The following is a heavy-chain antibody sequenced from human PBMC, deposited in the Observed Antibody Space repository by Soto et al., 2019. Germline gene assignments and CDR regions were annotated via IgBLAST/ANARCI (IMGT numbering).Heavy chain of an antibody. CDR2: IYFNGNT. CDR1: SYSFVKYY. D-gene: IGHD3-3*01. V-gene: IGHV4-59*01. J-gene: IGHJ5*02. Sequence: SETXSLTFMFSSYSFVKYYVTWIRQPPGEGLEWIGYIYFNGNTNYNPSLKGRVTISIEKSKKQFSLNLSSVTAADTAVYYCERSVIGRFLEWLSKNWLDTWGQGTLVNVYS. CDR3: ERSVIGRFLEWLSKNWLDT.